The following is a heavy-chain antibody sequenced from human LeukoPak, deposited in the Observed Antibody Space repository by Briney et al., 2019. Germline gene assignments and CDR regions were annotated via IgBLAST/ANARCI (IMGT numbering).Heavy chain of an antibody. CDR2: MIPILGIA. V-gene: IGHV1-69*04. CDR1: GGTFSSYA. D-gene: IGHD3-10*01. CDR3: ARDLGLTMVRGVIWGYYFDY. Sequence: ASVKVSCKASGGTFSSYAISWVRQAPGQGLEWMGRMIPILGIANYAQKFQGRVTITADKSTSTAYMELSSLRSEDTAVYYCARDLGLTMVRGVIWGYYFDYWGQGTLVTVSS. J-gene: IGHJ4*02.